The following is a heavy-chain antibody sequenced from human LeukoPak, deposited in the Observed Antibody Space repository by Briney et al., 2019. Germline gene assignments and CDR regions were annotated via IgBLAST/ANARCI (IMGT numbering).Heavy chain of an antibody. V-gene: IGHV4-38-2*02. CDR2: IYHSGST. Sequence: PSETLSLTCTVSGYSISSGYYWGWIRQPPGKGLEWIGSIYHSGSTYYNPSLKSRVTISVDTSKNQFSLKLSSVTAADTAVYYCAGDIDWGQGTLVTVSS. D-gene: IGHD3-16*02. CDR1: GYSISSGYY. J-gene: IGHJ4*02. CDR3: AGDID.